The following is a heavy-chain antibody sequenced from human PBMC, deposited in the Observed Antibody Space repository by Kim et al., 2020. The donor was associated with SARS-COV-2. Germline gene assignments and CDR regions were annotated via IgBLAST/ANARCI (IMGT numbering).Heavy chain of an antibody. V-gene: IGHV3-11*05. CDR3: ARAPYYYDSSGPEDY. CDR2: ISSSSSYT. CDR1: GFTFSDYY. D-gene: IGHD3-22*01. J-gene: IGHJ4*02. Sequence: GGSLRLSCAASGFTFSDYYMSWIRQAPGKGLEWVSYISSSSSYTNYADSVKGRFTISRDNAKNSLYLQMNSLRAEDTAVYYCARAPYYYDSSGPEDYWGQGTLVTVSS.